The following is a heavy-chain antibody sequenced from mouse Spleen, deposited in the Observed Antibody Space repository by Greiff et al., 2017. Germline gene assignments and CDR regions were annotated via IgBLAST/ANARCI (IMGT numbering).Heavy chain of an antibody. V-gene: IGHV1-69*02. J-gene: IGHJ1*01. CDR1: GYTFTSYW. Sequence: QVQMQQPGAELVRPGASVKLSCKASGYTFTSYWINWVKQRPGQGLEWIGNIYPSDSYTNYNQKFKDKATLTVDKSSSTAYMQLSSPTSEDSAVYYCTRSGITRWYFDVWGAGTTVTVSS. D-gene: IGHD2-4*01. CDR2: IYPSDSYT. CDR3: TRSGITRWYFDV.